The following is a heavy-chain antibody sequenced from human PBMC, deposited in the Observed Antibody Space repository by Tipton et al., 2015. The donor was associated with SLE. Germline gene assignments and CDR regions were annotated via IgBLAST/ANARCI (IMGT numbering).Heavy chain of an antibody. V-gene: IGHV4-59*07. CDR1: GGSISGYY. Sequence: TLSLTCTVSGGSISGYYWSWIRQPPGKGLEWIGYIYYSGSTLYNPSLKSRVTISVDTSKNQFSLKLSSVTAADTAVYYCARGAPREKEYYYYYMDVWGKGTTVTVSS. CDR3: ARGAPREKEYYYYYMDV. CDR2: IYYSGST. J-gene: IGHJ6*03.